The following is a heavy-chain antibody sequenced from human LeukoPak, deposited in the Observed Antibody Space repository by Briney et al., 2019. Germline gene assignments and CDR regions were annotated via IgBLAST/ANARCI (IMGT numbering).Heavy chain of an antibody. J-gene: IGHJ6*03. CDR1: GGSIGSYY. D-gene: IGHD3-22*01. Sequence: PSETLSLTCTVSGGSIGSYYWSWIRQPAGKGLEWIGRIYTSGSTNYNPSLKSRVTISVDKSKNQFSLKLSSVTAADTAVYYCARDYYDSSGYYGRGGYYYMDVWGKGTTVTASS. CDR2: IYTSGST. V-gene: IGHV4-4*07. CDR3: ARDYYDSSGYYGRGGYYYMDV.